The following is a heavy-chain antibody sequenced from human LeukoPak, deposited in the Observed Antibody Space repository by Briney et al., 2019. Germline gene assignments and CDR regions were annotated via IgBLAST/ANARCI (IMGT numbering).Heavy chain of an antibody. CDR2: ISAYNGNT. Sequence: ASVKVSCKASGYTFTSYGISWVRQAPGQGLEWMGWISAYNGNTNYAQKLQGRVTMTTDTSTSTAYMELRSLRSDDTAVYYCARGPIIDIVIIPAADDYYYMDVWGKGTTVTVSS. CDR3: ARGPIIDIVIIPAADDYYYMDV. CDR1: GYTFTSYG. J-gene: IGHJ6*03. V-gene: IGHV1-18*01. D-gene: IGHD2-2*01.